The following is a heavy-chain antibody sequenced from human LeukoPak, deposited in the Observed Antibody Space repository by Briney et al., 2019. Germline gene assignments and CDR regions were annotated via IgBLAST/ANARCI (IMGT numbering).Heavy chain of an antibody. J-gene: IGHJ4*02. Sequence: TGGSLRLSCAASGFTVSSNSMSWVRQAPGKGLEWVSFIYSDNTHYSDSVKGRFTISRDNSKNTLYLQMNSLRAEDTAMYYCARRAGDYSHPYDYWGQGTLVTVSS. V-gene: IGHV3-53*01. CDR3: ARRAGDYSHPYDY. CDR2: IYSDNT. CDR1: GFTVSSNS. D-gene: IGHD3-22*01.